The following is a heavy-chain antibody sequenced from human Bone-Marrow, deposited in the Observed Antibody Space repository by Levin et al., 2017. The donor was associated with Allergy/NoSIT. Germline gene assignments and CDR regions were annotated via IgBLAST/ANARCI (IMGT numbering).Heavy chain of an antibody. V-gene: IGHV1-69*13. CDR1: GGTFSSNS. D-gene: IGHD3-3*01. CDR3: ATAPLTGGDAYDLWTGYSLDY. Sequence: SVKVSCKASGGTFSSNSIAWVRQAPGQGLEWMGVIIPMFGKTTYAQNFQDRVTITADESTTTAFMELRSLKSDDTAVYYCATAPLTGGDAYDLWTGYSLDYWGQGTLVIVSS. J-gene: IGHJ4*02. CDR2: IIPMFGKT.